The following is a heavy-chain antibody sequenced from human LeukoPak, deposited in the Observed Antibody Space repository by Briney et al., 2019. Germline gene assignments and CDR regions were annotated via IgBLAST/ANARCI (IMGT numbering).Heavy chain of an antibody. Sequence: GGSLRLSCAASGFTFSSYSMNWVRQAPGKGLEWVSSISSSSSYIYYADSVKGRFTISRDNAKNSLYLQMNSLRAEDTAVYYCARDSQYEIFGVSYGSSGFDPWGQGTLVTVSS. CDR1: GFTFSSYS. V-gene: IGHV3-21*01. D-gene: IGHD3-3*01. J-gene: IGHJ5*02. CDR2: ISSSSSYI. CDR3: ARDSQYEIFGVSYGSSGFDP.